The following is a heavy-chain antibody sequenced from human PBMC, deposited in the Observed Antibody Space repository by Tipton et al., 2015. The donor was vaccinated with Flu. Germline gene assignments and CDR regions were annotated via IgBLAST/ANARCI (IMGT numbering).Heavy chain of an antibody. CDR2: INHSGST. D-gene: IGHD1-26*01. CDR1: GGSFSGYY. Sequence: TLSLTCAVYGGSFSGYYWSWIRQPPGKGLEWIGEINHSGSTNYNPSLKSRVTISVDTSKNQFSLKLSSVTAADTAVYYCARHLGADKSGSYYPPFGAFDIWGQGTMVTVSS. J-gene: IGHJ3*02. CDR3: ARHLGADKSGSYYPPFGAFDI. V-gene: IGHV4-34*01.